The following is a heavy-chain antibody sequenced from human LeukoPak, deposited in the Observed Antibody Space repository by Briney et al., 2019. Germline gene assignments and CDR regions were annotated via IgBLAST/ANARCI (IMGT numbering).Heavy chain of an antibody. D-gene: IGHD3-10*01. V-gene: IGHV1-2*02. Sequence: ASVRVSCKASVYTFTRYYMHWVRQAPGQGLEWMGWINPNSGDTNYAQKFQGRVTMTRDTSISTPYTELSRLRSHDTAVYYCARALGLVRGAPGYWGQGNLGTVSS. CDR1: VYTFTRYY. J-gene: IGHJ4*02. CDR3: ARALGLVRGAPGY. CDR2: INPNSGDT.